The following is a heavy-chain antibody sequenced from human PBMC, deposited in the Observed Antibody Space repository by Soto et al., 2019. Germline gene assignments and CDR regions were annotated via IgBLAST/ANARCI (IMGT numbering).Heavy chain of an antibody. CDR1: GYTFTSYA. J-gene: IGHJ2*01. Sequence: QVQLVQSGAEVKKPGASVKVSCKASGYTFTSYAISWVRQAPGQGLEWMGWISGNTGDTRYAQKLQGRVTMTTDTSTITVYMELRRLRSDDTAVYYCARVDWGNGYWYFDPWGRGTLVTVSS. V-gene: IGHV1-18*01. D-gene: IGHD3-9*01. CDR2: ISGNTGDT. CDR3: ARVDWGNGYWYFDP.